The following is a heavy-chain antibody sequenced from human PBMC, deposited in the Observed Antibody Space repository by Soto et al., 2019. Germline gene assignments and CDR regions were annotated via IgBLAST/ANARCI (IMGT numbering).Heavy chain of an antibody. D-gene: IGHD6-19*01. CDR3: AIVRLRYSSFDH. CDR1: GYTFTSYA. V-gene: IGHV1-3*01. J-gene: IGHJ4*02. CDR2: INAGNGNT. Sequence: VASVKVSCKASGYTFTSYAMHWVRQAPGQRLEWMGWINAGNGNTKYSQKFQGRVTITRDTSASTAYMELSSLRSEDTAVYYCAIVRLRYSSFDHWGQGTLVTVSS.